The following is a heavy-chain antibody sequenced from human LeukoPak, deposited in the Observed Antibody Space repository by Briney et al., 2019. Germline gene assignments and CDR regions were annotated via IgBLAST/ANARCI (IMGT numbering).Heavy chain of an antibody. J-gene: IGHJ6*02. CDR3: AKDRKWLRSNGYYGMDV. Sequence: GGSLRLSCAASRFTFSSYAMSWVRQAPGKGLEWVSAISGSGGSTYYADSVKGRFTISRDNSKNTLYLQMNSLRAEDTAVYYCAKDRKWLRSNGYYGMDVWGQGTTVTVSS. CDR2: ISGSGGST. V-gene: IGHV3-23*01. D-gene: IGHD5-12*01. CDR1: RFTFSSYA.